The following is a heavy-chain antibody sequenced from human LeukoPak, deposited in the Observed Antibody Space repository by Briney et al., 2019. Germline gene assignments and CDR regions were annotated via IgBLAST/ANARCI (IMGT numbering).Heavy chain of an antibody. V-gene: IGHV3-30*03. Sequence: PGGSLRLSCAASGFTFSSYSMNWVRQAPGKGLEWVAVISYDGSNKYYADSVKGRFTISRDNSKNTLYLQMNSLRAEDTAVYYCARDLGYSSSPRGGIDYWGQGTLVTVSS. J-gene: IGHJ4*02. D-gene: IGHD6-6*01. CDR1: GFTFSSYS. CDR2: ISYDGSNK. CDR3: ARDLGYSSSPRGGIDY.